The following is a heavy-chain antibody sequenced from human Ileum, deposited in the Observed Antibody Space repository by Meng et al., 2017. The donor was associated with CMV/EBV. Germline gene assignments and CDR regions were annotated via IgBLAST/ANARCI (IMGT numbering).Heavy chain of an antibody. CDR2: ILGRDGGGRPGTT. V-gene: IGHV3-23*03. CDR1: GSSFRTFD. Sequence: GESLKISCAASGSSFRTFDMSWVRQAPGRGLEWVSVILGRDGGGRPGTTYYSDSVRGRFTISKDSSKDTLYLDMSNLRADDTALYFCVKGAWLDYWGQGALVTVSS. D-gene: IGHD6-19*01. CDR3: VKGAWLDY. J-gene: IGHJ4*02.